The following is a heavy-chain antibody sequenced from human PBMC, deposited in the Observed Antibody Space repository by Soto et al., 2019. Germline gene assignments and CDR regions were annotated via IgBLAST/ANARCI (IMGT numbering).Heavy chain of an antibody. D-gene: IGHD4-17*01. V-gene: IGHV3-48*03. Sequence: VGSLRLSCAASGFTFSSYEMNWVRQAPGKGLEWVSYISSSGSTIYYADSVKGRFTISRDNAKNSLYLQMNSLRAEDTAVYYCARVTDYGWFDPWGQGTLVTVSS. CDR1: GFTFSSYE. CDR3: ARVTDYGWFDP. J-gene: IGHJ5*02. CDR2: ISSSGSTI.